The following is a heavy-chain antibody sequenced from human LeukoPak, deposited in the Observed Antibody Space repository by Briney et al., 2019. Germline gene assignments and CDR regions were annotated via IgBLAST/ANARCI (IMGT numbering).Heavy chain of an antibody. V-gene: IGHV1-2*02. CDR2: INPNSGGT. CDR3: ARAAAGQFDAFDI. Sequence: ASVKVSCKASGYTFTGYYMHWVRQAPGQGLEWMGWINPNSGGTNYAQKFQGRVTMTRDTSISTAYMELSRLRSDDTAVYYCARAAAGQFDAFDIWGQGTMVTVSS. D-gene: IGHD6-13*01. CDR1: GYTFTGYY. J-gene: IGHJ3*02.